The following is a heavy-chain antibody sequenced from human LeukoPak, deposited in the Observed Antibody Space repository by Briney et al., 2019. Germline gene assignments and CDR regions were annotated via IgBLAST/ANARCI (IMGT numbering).Heavy chain of an antibody. J-gene: IGHJ4*02. CDR2: INWDASYM. V-gene: IGHV3-21*01. D-gene: IGHD5-12*01. CDR1: RPTFITPN. CDR3: GMRGLTFD. Sequence: GGSLRLSCAPPRPTFITPNSTWVARAQGKGLEWVSSINWDASYMFYADSVRGRFTISRDNAKNSLYLQMNGLRAEDTAVYYCGMRGLTFDWGQGTLVTVSS.